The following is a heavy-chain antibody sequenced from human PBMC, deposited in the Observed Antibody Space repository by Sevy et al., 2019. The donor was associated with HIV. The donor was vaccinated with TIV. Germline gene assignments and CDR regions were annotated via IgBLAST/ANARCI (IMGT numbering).Heavy chain of an antibody. V-gene: IGHV3-7*01. J-gene: IGHJ6*02. D-gene: IGHD1-1*01. CDR1: GFTFRNYW. CDR2: TKEDGSEK. CDR3: ARDRTWNDFYYNYGMDV. Sequence: GGSLRLSCAASGFTFRNYWMSWVRQAPGKGLEWVANTKEDGSEKYYVDSVKGRFTISRDNAKNSLYLQMNSLRAKDTAVYYCARDRTWNDFYYNYGMDVWGQGTTVTVSS.